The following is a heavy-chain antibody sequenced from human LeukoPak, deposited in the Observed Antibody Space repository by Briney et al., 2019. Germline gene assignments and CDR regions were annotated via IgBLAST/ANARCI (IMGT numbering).Heavy chain of an antibody. Sequence: SETLSLTCTVSGGSISSSSYYWGWIRQPPGKGLEWIGSIYYSGSTNYNPSLKSRVTISVDTSKNQFSLKLSSVTAADTAVYYCARTYYDFWSGYPYYYYYMDVWGKGTTVTVSS. V-gene: IGHV4-39*07. J-gene: IGHJ6*03. CDR1: GGSISSSSYY. CDR3: ARTYYDFWSGYPYYYYYMDV. D-gene: IGHD3-3*01. CDR2: IYYSGST.